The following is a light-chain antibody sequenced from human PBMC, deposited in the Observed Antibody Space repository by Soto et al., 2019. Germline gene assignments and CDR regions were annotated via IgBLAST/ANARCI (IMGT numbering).Light chain of an antibody. CDR1: QGISNY. V-gene: IGKV1-27*01. CDR2: AAS. J-gene: IGKJ3*01. CDR3: QKYDRAPFT. Sequence: DIQITQTPTTLSASVGDRVTITCRASQGISNYLAWYQQKPGKVPKLLIYAASTLQSGVPSRFSGSGSGTDFTLTINSLQPEDVATYYCQKYDRAPFTFGPGTKVDI.